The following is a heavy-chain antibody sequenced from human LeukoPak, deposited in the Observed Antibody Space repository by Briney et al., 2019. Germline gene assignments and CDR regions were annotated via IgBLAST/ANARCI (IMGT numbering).Heavy chain of an antibody. D-gene: IGHD2-15*01. J-gene: IGHJ4*02. CDR2: INTNSGGT. CDR1: GYTFTGYY. V-gene: IGHV1-2*02. CDR3: SRREYEVEAATDFDY. Sequence: GASVTVSCKSSGYTFTGYYMHWVRQAPGQGLEWVGLINTNSGGTKYAQKFQDRVIMTRDTTISTAYMELSRLTSDDAAIYYCSRREYEVEAATDFDYWGRGTLVTVSS.